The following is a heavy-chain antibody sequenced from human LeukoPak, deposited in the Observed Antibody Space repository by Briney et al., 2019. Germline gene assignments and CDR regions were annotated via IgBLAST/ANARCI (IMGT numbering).Heavy chain of an antibody. CDR3: ARDAREYYNWFDP. V-gene: IGHV3-21*05. Sequence: GGSLRLSCVASGFPFSKYSMNWVRQAPGKGLEWVSYISSGSSDIYYAGSVKGRFTISRDNAKNSLYLQMNSLRAEDTAVYYCARDAREYYNWFDPWGQGTLVTVSS. CDR2: ISSGSSDI. J-gene: IGHJ5*02. CDR1: GFPFSKYS. D-gene: IGHD2/OR15-2a*01.